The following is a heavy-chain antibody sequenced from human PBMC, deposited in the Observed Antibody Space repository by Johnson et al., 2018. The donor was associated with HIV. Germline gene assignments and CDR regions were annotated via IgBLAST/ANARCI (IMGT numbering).Heavy chain of an antibody. D-gene: IGHD3-22*01. J-gene: IGHJ3*02. CDR3: AKDVGNYWPDAFDI. Sequence: QVQLVESGGGVVRPGGSLRVSCAASGFTFDDYGMSWVRQAPGKGLEWVQLISYDGSNKYYADSVKGRFTISRDNSKNTLYLQMNSLRAEDTAVYYCAKDVGNYWPDAFDIWGQGTIVTVSS. V-gene: IGHV3-30*18. CDR2: ISYDGSNK. CDR1: GFTFDDYG.